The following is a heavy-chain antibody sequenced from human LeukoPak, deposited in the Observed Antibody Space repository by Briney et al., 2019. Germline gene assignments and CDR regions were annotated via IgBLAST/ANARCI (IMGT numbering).Heavy chain of an antibody. CDR1: GYTFTGYF. Sequence: ASVKVSCKASGYTFTGYFMHWVRQAPGQGLEWMGWMNPNSGNTGYAQKFQGRVTITRNTSISTAYMELSSLRSEDTAVYYCARRAAAGTNDYWGQGTLVTVSS. CDR2: MNPNSGNT. D-gene: IGHD6-13*01. J-gene: IGHJ4*02. V-gene: IGHV1-8*03. CDR3: ARRAAAGTNDY.